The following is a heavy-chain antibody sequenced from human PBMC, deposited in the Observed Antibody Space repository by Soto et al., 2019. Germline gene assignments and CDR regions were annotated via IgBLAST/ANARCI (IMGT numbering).Heavy chain of an antibody. Sequence: QVTLKESGPVLVKPTEPLTLRCTVSGLSITDSEMGVSWIRQPPGQPLELLAHIDSSGEKSYRTFLKRRLAISKDTSKSQIVLTMTNMDPADTATYYCARRHLAVAVSPWFDPWGQGIPVTVSS. J-gene: IGHJ5*02. D-gene: IGHD6-19*01. CDR1: GLSITDSEMG. CDR2: IDSSGEK. V-gene: IGHV2-26*01. CDR3: ARRHLAVAVSPWFDP.